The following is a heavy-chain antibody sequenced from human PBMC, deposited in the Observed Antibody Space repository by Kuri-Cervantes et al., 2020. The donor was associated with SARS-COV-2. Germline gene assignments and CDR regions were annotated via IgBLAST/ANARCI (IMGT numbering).Heavy chain of an antibody. V-gene: IGHV4-59*12. CDR3: ARLGSGWPGIDF. Sequence: WGSLRLSCTVSGGSISSDYWSWIRQPPGKGLEWIGFINYSGSSNYNPSLKSRVSISVDTSKNQFSLRLSSVTAADTAVYYCARLGSGWPGIDFWGQGTLVTVSS. CDR1: GGSISSDY. CDR2: INYSGSS. J-gene: IGHJ4*02. D-gene: IGHD6-19*01.